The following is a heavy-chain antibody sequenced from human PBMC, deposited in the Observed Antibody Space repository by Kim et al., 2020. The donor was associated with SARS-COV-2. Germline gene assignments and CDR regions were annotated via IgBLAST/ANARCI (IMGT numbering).Heavy chain of an antibody. V-gene: IGHV3-23*01. J-gene: IGHJ4*02. CDR3: AKDQPLNSGWYVFEY. Sequence: GGSLRLSCGASGFTVNNFAMSWVRQAPGKGLEWVSTDSGGGGRTFYADSVKGRFTISRDNSKNTVFLQMNSVRAEDTAVYYCAKDQPLNSGWYVFEYWGQGSMV. CDR2: DSGGGGRT. D-gene: IGHD6-19*01. CDR1: GFTVNNFA.